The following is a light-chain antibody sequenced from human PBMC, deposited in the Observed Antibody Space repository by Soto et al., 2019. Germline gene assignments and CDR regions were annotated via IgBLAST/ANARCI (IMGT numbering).Light chain of an antibody. CDR1: QSIHTS. Sequence: VLTQSPATLSLSPGERATLSCRASQSIHTSLAWYQQKSGKPPRLVIYDSTLRANGVPDRFGGSRSGTEFTLTINSLEPEDFAVYYCQQRNVWHQIPFGQGTRLEI. CDR3: QQRNVWHQIP. V-gene: IGKV3D-11*02. CDR2: DST. J-gene: IGKJ5*01.